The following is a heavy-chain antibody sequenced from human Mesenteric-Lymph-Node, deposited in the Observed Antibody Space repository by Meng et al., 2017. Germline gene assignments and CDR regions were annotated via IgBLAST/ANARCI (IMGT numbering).Heavy chain of an antibody. CDR2: IYHSGIT. V-gene: IGHV4-4*02. D-gene: IGHD1-14*01. CDR3: ARDPTGGEDHQRV. J-gene: IGHJ4*02. CDR1: GGSISSSNW. Sequence: QVRLQESGPGLVKPSGTLSPTCAVSGGSISSSNWWSWVRQPPGKGLEWIGKIYHSGITIYNPSLKSRVTMSVDNSKNQFSLKLNSMTAADTAVYYCARDPTGGEDHQRVWGQGTLVTVSS.